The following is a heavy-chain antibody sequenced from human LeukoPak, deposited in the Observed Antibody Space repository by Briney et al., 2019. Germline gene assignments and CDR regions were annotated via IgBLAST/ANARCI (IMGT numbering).Heavy chain of an antibody. V-gene: IGHV4-34*01. CDR1: GGSFSGYY. J-gene: IGHJ4*02. Sequence: SETLSLTCAVYGGSFSGYYWSWIRQPPGKGLEWIGEINHSGSTYYNPSLKSRVTTSVDTSKNQFSLKLSSVTAADTAVYYCARAGYGDYVSSPFDYWGQGTLVTVSS. CDR2: INHSGST. CDR3: ARAGYGDYVSSPFDY. D-gene: IGHD4-17*01.